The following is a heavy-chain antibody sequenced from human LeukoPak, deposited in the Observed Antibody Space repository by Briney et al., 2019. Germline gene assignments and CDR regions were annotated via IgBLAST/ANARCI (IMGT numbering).Heavy chain of an antibody. CDR2: MNPNSGIT. V-gene: IGHV1-8*02. Sequence: ASVKVSCKASGYTFTNYGISWVRQATGQGLEWMGWMNPNSGITAYAQKFQGRVTMTRSTSISTAYMELTSLTSEDTAVYYCARGVAAGYDYWGQETLVTVSS. CDR1: GYTFTNYG. J-gene: IGHJ4*02. CDR3: ARGVAAGYDY. D-gene: IGHD3-9*01.